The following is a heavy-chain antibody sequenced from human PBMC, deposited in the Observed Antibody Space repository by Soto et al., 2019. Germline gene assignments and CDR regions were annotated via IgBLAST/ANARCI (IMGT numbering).Heavy chain of an antibody. CDR1: GFDFSTYS. J-gene: IGHJ6*02. Sequence: PGGSLRLSCTASGFDFSTYSMNWVRQAPGKGLEWIAYVIMDSVTIHYADSVKGRFTIAREDAENSLYLQMNSLRDEDTATYYGARLYYDYVWGQGTTVTVSS. CDR3: ARLYYDYV. V-gene: IGHV3-48*02. CDR2: VIMDSVTI. D-gene: IGHD3-3*01.